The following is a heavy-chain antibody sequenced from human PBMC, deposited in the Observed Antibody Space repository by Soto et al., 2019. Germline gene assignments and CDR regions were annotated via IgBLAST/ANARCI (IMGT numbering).Heavy chain of an antibody. CDR2: ISSNGGST. D-gene: IGHD3-10*01. CDR3: VKDGVGITMVRGVISDFDY. Sequence: GGSLRLSCSASGFTFSSYAMHWVRQAPGKGLEYVSAISSNGGSTYYADSVKGRFTISRDNSKNTLYLQMSSLRAEDTAVYYCVKDGVGITMVRGVISDFDYWGQGTLVTVSS. V-gene: IGHV3-64D*08. CDR1: GFTFSSYA. J-gene: IGHJ4*02.